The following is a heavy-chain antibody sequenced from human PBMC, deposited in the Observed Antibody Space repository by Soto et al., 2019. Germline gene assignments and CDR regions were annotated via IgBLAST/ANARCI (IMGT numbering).Heavy chain of an antibody. CDR2: IKSKNSGGTT. CDR1: VFTFNTAW. CDR3: TAERGGSYYD. D-gene: IGHD1-26*01. Sequence: VGSLRLSCASSVFTFNTAWMSWVRQAPGKGLEWVGRIKSKNSGGTTDYSAPVKGRFTISRDDSKNTVYLQMNSLQTEDSAVYYCTAERGGSYYDWGQGTLVTVSS. V-gene: IGHV3-15*01. J-gene: IGHJ4*02.